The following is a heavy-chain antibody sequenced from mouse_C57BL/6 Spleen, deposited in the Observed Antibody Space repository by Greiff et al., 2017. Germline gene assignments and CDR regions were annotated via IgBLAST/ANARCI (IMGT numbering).Heavy chain of an antibody. J-gene: IGHJ2*01. CDR3: ARPYYSAYYFDY. CDR2: INPNNGGT. CDR1: GYTFTDYN. D-gene: IGHD2-12*01. Sequence: VHVKQSGPELVKPGASVKMSCKASGYTFTDYNMHWVKQSHGKSLEWIGYINPNNGGTSYNQKFKGKATLTVNKSSSTAYMELRSLTSEDSAVYYCARPYYSAYYFDYWGQGTTLTVSS. V-gene: IGHV1-22*01.